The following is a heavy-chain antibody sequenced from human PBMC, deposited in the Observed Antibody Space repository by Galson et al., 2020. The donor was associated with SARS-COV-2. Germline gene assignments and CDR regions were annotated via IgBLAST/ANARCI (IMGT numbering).Heavy chain of an antibody. CDR3: ARGDMGNDYFDY. CDR1: GFTFSSYC. D-gene: IGHD7-27*01. CDR2: IYSECSST. Sequence: GGSLRLFCAASGFTFSSYCTHWVRQAPGKGLVWVSRIYSECSSTIYADSVKGRFTISGDNAKNTLYLQMNSLRAEDTAVYYCARGDMGNDYFDYWGQGTLVTVSS. J-gene: IGHJ4*02. V-gene: IGHV3-74*01.